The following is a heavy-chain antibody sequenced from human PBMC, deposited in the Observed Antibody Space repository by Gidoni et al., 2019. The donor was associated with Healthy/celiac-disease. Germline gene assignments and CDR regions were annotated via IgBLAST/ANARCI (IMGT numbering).Heavy chain of an antibody. Sequence: QVQLQESVPGLVKPSETLSLTCTVSGGSISSYYWSWIRQPPGKGLEWIGYIYYSGITNYNPSLKSRVTISVDTSKNQFSLKLSSVTAADTAVYYCARHHYVWGSYRPHFDNAFDIWGQGTMVTVSS. V-gene: IGHV4-59*08. D-gene: IGHD3-16*02. CDR3: ARHHYVWGSYRPHFDNAFDI. CDR1: GGSISSYY. J-gene: IGHJ3*02. CDR2: IYYSGIT.